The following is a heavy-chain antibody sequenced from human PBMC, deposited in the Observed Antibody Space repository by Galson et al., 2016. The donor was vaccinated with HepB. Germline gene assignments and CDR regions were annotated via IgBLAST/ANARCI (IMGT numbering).Heavy chain of an antibody. J-gene: IGHJ6*02. CDR2: IDSNSTYI. CDR1: GFTFSSQS. Sequence: SLRLSCAASGFTFSSQSMNWVRQAPGKGLEWVASIDSNSTYIHYADSVRGRFTVSRDNAKNSLFLQMNSLRADDTAAYFCARGQGDGRLAMDVWGQGTTVIVS. V-gene: IGHV3-21*01. CDR3: ARGQGDGRLAMDV. D-gene: IGHD2-21*02.